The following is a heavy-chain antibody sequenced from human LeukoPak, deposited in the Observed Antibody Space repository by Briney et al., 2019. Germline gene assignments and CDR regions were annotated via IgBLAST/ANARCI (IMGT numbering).Heavy chain of an antibody. CDR2: ISWDGGST. D-gene: IGHD1-26*01. V-gene: IGHV3-43*01. CDR1: GFTFDDYT. Sequence: GGSLRLSCAASGFTFDDYTMHWVRQAPGKGLEWVSLISWDGGSTYYADSVKGRFTISRDNSKNSLYLQMNSLRTEDTALYYCAKDIRWELLGGYFDYWGQGTLVTVSS. CDR3: AKDIRWELLGGYFDY. J-gene: IGHJ4*02.